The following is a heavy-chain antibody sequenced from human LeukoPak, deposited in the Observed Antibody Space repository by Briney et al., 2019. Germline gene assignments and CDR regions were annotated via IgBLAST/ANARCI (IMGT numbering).Heavy chain of an antibody. Sequence: GTSLRLSCAGSGFTFSSYGMHWVRQAPGKGLEWVAVISFDGSIKYYADSVKGRFTISRDNSKNTLYLQMNSLRAEDTAVYYCAKDLTGYYYGMDVWGQGTTVTASS. D-gene: IGHD2-8*02. CDR3: AKDLTGYYYGMDV. V-gene: IGHV3-30*18. J-gene: IGHJ6*02. CDR2: ISFDGSIK. CDR1: GFTFSSYG.